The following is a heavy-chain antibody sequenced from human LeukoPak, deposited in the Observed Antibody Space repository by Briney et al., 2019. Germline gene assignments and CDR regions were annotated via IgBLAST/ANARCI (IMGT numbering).Heavy chain of an antibody. Sequence: SETLSLTCTVSGGSISSSSYYWGWIRQPPGKGLEWIGSIYYSGSTYYNPSLKSRVTISVDTSKNQFSLKLSSVTAADTAVYYCARAQRHSSSWYYFDYRGQGTLVTVSS. CDR2: IYYSGST. CDR1: GGSISSSSYY. CDR3: ARAQRHSSSWYYFDY. J-gene: IGHJ4*02. V-gene: IGHV4-39*01. D-gene: IGHD6-13*01.